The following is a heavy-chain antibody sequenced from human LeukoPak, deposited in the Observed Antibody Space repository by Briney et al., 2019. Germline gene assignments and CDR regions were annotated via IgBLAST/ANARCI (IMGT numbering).Heavy chain of an antibody. CDR3: ARLPSEGGWYDFDY. CDR2: ISSSGSTI. Sequence: VGSLKLSCSASGFSYSSYEMNWVRQAPGKGLEWVSYISSSGSTIYYADSVKGRFTISRDNAKNSLYLQMNSLRADDTAVYYCARLPSEGGWYDFDYWGQGTLVTVSS. CDR1: GFSYSSYE. D-gene: IGHD6-19*01. V-gene: IGHV3-48*03. J-gene: IGHJ4*02.